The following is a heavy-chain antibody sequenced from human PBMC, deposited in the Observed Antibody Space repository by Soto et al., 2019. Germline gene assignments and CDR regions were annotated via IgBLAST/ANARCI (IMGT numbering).Heavy chain of an antibody. CDR3: VKYTVTEDLGES. J-gene: IGHJ5*02. Sequence: EVQLLESGGDVVRPGGSLRLSCAASGFTFSSYAMGWVRQAPGKGLEWVAGVSRAGTYTFYADSVRGRFSISRANSRDTVDLFMNALRGDDTPVYFCVKYTVTEDLGESWGQGTLVSVSS. D-gene: IGHD3-16*01. CDR2: VSRAGTYT. CDR1: GFTFSSYA. V-gene: IGHV3-23*01.